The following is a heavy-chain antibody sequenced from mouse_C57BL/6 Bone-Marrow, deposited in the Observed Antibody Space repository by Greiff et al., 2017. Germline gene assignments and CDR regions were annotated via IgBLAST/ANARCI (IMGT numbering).Heavy chain of an antibody. CDR2: IHPNSGST. Sequence: VQLQQPGAELVRPGTSVKLSCKASGYTFTSYWMHWVKQRPGQGLEWIGMIHPNSGSTNYNEKFKSKATLTVDKSSSTAYMQLSSLTSEDSAVYYCARDPYGPLAYWGQGTLVTVSA. D-gene: IGHD1-1*02. V-gene: IGHV1-64*01. CDR1: GYTFTSYW. CDR3: ARDPYGPLAY. J-gene: IGHJ3*01.